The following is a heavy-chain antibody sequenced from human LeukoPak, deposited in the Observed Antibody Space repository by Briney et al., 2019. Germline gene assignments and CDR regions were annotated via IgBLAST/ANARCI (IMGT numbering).Heavy chain of an antibody. V-gene: IGHV4-30-4*08. Sequence: KASETLSLTCTVSGGSISSGDYHWSWIRQPPGKGLEWIGYIYYSGSTYYNPSLKSRVTISVDTSKNQFSLKLSSVTAADTAVYYCAREPRGFWSGLSFSNNDAFDIWGQGTMVTVSS. D-gene: IGHD3-3*01. CDR1: GGSISSGDYH. CDR2: IYYSGST. CDR3: AREPRGFWSGLSFSNNDAFDI. J-gene: IGHJ3*02.